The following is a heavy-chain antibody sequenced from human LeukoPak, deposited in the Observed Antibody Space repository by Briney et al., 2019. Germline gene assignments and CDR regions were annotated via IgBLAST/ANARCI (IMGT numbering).Heavy chain of an antibody. J-gene: IGHJ4*02. V-gene: IGHV1-46*01. CDR1: GYTFTSYY. CDR2: INPSGGST. CDR3: ARNKWNYYDSSGYYFFDY. Sequence: ASVKVSCKASGYTFTSYYMHWVRQAPGQGLEWMGIINPSGGSTSHAQKFQGRVTMTRDTSTSTVYMELSSLRSEDTAVYYCARNKWNYYDSSGYYFFDYWGQGTLVTVSS. D-gene: IGHD3-22*01.